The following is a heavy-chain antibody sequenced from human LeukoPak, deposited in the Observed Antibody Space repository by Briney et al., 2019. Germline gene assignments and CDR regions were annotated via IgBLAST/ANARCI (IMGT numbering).Heavy chain of an antibody. J-gene: IGHJ4*02. D-gene: IGHD5-12*01. Sequence: SVKVTCKASGGTFSSYAISWVRQAPGQGLEWMGRIIPIFGTANYAQKFQGRVTITTDESTSTAYMELSSLRSEDTAVYYCARGMVATRNHITRALYFDYWGQGTLVTVSS. CDR3: ARGMVATRNHITRALYFDY. CDR2: IIPIFGTA. CDR1: GGTFSSYA. V-gene: IGHV1-69*05.